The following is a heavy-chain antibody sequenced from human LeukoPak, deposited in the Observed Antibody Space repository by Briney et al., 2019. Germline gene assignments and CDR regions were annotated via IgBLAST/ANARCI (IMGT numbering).Heavy chain of an antibody. Sequence: GASVKVSCKASGGTFSSYAISWVRQAPGQGLEWMGWINPNSGGTNYAQKFQGRVTMTRDTSISTAYMELSRLRSDDTAVYYCAIIAARPTEDDYWGQGTLVTVSS. CDR1: GGTFSSYA. CDR3: AIIAARPTEDDY. D-gene: IGHD6-6*01. J-gene: IGHJ4*02. CDR2: INPNSGGT. V-gene: IGHV1-2*02.